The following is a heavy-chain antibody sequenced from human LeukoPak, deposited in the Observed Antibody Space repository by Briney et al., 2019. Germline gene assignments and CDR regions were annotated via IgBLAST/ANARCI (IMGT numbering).Heavy chain of an antibody. J-gene: IGHJ4*02. CDR3: AKGGWGYVLGELYNFDF. V-gene: IGHV3-23*01. D-gene: IGHD3-16*01. CDR1: GFTFSSYG. Sequence: GGTLRLSCAASGFTFSSYGMSWVRQAPGKGLEWVSAISGSGGSTYYADSVKGRFTISRDNSKNTLYLQMNSLRAEDTAVYYCAKGGWGYVLGELYNFDFWGQGNLVTVSS. CDR2: ISGSGGST.